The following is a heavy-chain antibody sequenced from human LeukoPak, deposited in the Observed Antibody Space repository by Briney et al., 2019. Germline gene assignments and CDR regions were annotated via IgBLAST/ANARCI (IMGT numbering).Heavy chain of an antibody. V-gene: IGHV4-4*07. J-gene: IGHJ4*02. CDR1: GGSVRSYR. Sequence: SETLSLTCDVSGGSVRSYRWGWVRQPAGKGLEWLGRIYSTGSTRFNPSLKSRLTLSIDTSTNQFSLKLTSVTAADTAVYFCASQGYTVSYYFLDYWSQGTLVTVSS. CDR2: IYSTGST. CDR3: ASQGYTVSYYFLDY. D-gene: IGHD1-26*01.